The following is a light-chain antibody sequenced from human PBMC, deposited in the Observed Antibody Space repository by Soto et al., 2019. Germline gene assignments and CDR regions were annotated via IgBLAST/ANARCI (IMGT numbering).Light chain of an antibody. Sequence: QSVLTQPPSASGTPGQRVTISCSGSSPNIGSNYVYWYQQLPGTAPKLLIYRNNQRPSGVPDRFSGSKSDTSASLATSGLRSEDDADYYCAAWDDSLSGPVFGGGTKLTVL. J-gene: IGLJ2*01. CDR1: SPNIGSNY. CDR3: AAWDDSLSGPV. CDR2: RNN. V-gene: IGLV1-47*01.